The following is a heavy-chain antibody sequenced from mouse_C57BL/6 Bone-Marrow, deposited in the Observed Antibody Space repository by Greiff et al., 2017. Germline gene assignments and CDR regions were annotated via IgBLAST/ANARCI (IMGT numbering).Heavy chain of an antibody. D-gene: IGHD1-1*01. Sequence: VQLQQPGAELVRPGSSVKLSCKASGYTFTSYWMDWVKQRPGQGLEWIGNIYPSDSETHYNQKFKDKATLTVDKSSSTAYMQLSSLTSEDSAVYYCARENYDCFDYWGQGTTLTVSS. CDR1: GYTFTSYW. J-gene: IGHJ2*01. CDR2: IYPSDSET. CDR3: ARENYDCFDY. V-gene: IGHV1-61*01.